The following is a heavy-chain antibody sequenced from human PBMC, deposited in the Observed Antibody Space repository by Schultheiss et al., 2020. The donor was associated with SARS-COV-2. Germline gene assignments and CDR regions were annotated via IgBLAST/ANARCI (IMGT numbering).Heavy chain of an antibody. CDR2: ISSSSSTI. Sequence: GGSLRLSCAASGFTFRNYAMNWVRQAPGKGLEWVSYISSSSSTIYYADSVKGRFTISRDNAKNSLYLQMNSLRDEDTAVYYCARIMITFGGPSFDYWGQGTLVTVSS. CDR3: ARIMITFGGPSFDY. V-gene: IGHV3-48*02. CDR1: GFTFRNYA. D-gene: IGHD3-16*01. J-gene: IGHJ4*02.